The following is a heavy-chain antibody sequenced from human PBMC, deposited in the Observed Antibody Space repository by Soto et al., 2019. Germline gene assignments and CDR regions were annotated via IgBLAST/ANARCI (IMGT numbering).Heavy chain of an antibody. J-gene: IGHJ4*02. V-gene: IGHV2-5*02. CDR3: AHRPDSGWRFDY. CDR2: IYWDDDK. CDR1: GFSLSTSGVG. Sequence: QITLKESGPALMKPTQTLTLTCTFSGFSLSTSGVGVGWIRQPPGKALEWLALIYWDDDKRYRPSLKSRLTITKDTSKNQVVLTMTNMDPVDTATYYCAHRPDSGWRFDYWGQGALVTVSS. D-gene: IGHD6-19*01.